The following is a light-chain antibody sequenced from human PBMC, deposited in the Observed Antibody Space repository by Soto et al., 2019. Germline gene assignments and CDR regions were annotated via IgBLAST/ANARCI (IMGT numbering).Light chain of an antibody. J-gene: IGLJ3*02. CDR2: EVS. V-gene: IGLV2-8*01. Sequence: QSALTQPPSASGSPGQSVTISCTGTSSDVGGYNYVSWYQQHPGKAPKLMIYEVSKRPSGVPDRFSGSKSGNTASLTVSGLQAEDEADYYCSSSAGSNNSVFGGGTKLTVL. CDR1: SSDVGGYNY. CDR3: SSSAGSNNSV.